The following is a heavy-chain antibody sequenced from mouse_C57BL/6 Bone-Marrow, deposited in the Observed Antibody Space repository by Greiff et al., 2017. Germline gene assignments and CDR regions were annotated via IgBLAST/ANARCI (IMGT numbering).Heavy chain of an antibody. CDR3: ARGDYYGSSSFWYFDV. CDR2: ISNGGGST. Sequence: EVQRVESGGGLVQPGGSLKLSCAASGFTFSDYYMYWVRQTPEKRLEWVAYISNGGGSTYYPDTVKGRFTISRDNANNTLYLQMSRLKSEDTAMYYCARGDYYGSSSFWYFDVWGTGTTVTVSS. D-gene: IGHD1-1*01. CDR1: GFTFSDYY. J-gene: IGHJ1*03. V-gene: IGHV5-12*01.